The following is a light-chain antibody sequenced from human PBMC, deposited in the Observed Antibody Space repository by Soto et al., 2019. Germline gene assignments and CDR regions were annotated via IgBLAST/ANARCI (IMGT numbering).Light chain of an antibody. CDR2: AAS. Sequence: IQLTQSPSSLSASVGDRFTITCRASQGISSYLAWYQQKPGKAPKLLIYAASTLQSGVPSRFSGSGSGTDFTLTISSLQPDDFATYYCQQYNSYPWTFGQGTKVDIK. CDR1: QGISSY. CDR3: QQYNSYPWT. J-gene: IGKJ1*01. V-gene: IGKV1-9*01.